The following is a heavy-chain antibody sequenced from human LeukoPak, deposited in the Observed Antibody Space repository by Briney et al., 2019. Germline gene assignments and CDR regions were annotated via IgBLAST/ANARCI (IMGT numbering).Heavy chain of an antibody. D-gene: IGHD4-17*01. J-gene: IGHJ4*02. CDR3: AKATESTWAFDY. Sequence: GGSLRLSCVASGFTFRDYYMSWIRRAPGKGLEWVSYISSSSSYIDYADSVKGRFTISRDNSKNTLYLQMNSLSAEDTAVYYCAKATESTWAFDYWGQGTLVTVSS. V-gene: IGHV3-11*05. CDR1: GFTFRDYY. CDR2: ISSSSSYI.